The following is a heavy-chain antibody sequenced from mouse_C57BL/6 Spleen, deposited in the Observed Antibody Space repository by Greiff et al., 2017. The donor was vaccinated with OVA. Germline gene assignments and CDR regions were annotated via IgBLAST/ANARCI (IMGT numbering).Heavy chain of an antibody. J-gene: IGHJ4*01. Sequence: VQVVESGAELAKPGASVKLSCKASGYTFTSYWLHWVKQRPGQGLEWIGYINPSSGYTKYNQKFKYKATLTADKSSSTAYMQLSSLTYEDSAVYYCARSTMVTTRAMDYWGQGTSVTVSS. V-gene: IGHV1-7*01. CDR2: INPSSGYT. CDR1: GYTFTSYW. D-gene: IGHD2-2*01. CDR3: ARSTMVTTRAMDY.